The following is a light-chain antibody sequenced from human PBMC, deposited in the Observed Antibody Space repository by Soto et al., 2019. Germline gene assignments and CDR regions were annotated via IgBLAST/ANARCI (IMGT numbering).Light chain of an antibody. J-gene: IGLJ2*01. Sequence: QSALTQPASVSGSPGQSITISCTGTSSDVGGYNYVSWYQQHPGKAPKLMIYDVSNRPSGVSNRFSGSKSGNTASLTISGPQAEDGADYYRSSYKSSSTLMGFGGGTQLTVL. CDR2: DVS. CDR3: SSYKSSSTLMG. V-gene: IGLV2-14*01. CDR1: SSDVGGYNY.